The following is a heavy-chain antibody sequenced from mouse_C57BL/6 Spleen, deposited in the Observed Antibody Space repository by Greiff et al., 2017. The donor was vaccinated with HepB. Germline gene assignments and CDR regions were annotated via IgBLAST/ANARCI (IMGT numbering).Heavy chain of an antibody. CDR2: IDPETGGT. V-gene: IGHV1-15*01. CDR1: GYTFTDYE. CDR3: TRKEVDGYYVWFAY. J-gene: IGHJ3*01. D-gene: IGHD2-3*01. Sequence: VQLQQSGAELVRPGASVTLSCKASGYTFTDYEMHWVKQTPVHGLEWIGAIDPETGGTAYNQKFKGKAILTADKSSSTAYMELRSLTSEDSAVYYCTRKEVDGYYVWFAYWGQGTLVTVSA.